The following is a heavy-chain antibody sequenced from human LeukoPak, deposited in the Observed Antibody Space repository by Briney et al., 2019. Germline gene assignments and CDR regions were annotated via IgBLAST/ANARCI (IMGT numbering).Heavy chain of an antibody. D-gene: IGHD6-19*01. CDR2: ISSSGSTI. CDR3: ARVLSGGMDV. J-gene: IGHJ6*02. Sequence: GGSLRLSCAASGFTFSSYEMNWVRQAPGKGLEGGSYISSSGSTIYYTDSVKGRFTISRDNAKNSLYLQMNSLRAEDTAVYYCARVLSGGMDVWGQGTTVTVSS. V-gene: IGHV3-48*03. CDR1: GFTFSSYE.